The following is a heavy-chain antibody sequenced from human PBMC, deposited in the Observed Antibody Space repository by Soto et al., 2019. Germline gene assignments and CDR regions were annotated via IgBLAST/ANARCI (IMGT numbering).Heavy chain of an antibody. CDR2: ISYDGSNK. D-gene: IGHD4-17*01. Sequence: QVQLVESGGGVVQPGKSLRLSCAASGFTFSSYGMHLVRQAPGKGLDWVAVISYDGSNKYFADSVKGRFTISRDNFKNTLDLQMNNLRAEDTAVYFCAKAGETTTIHRDFDHWGQGTLVTVSS. V-gene: IGHV3-30*18. J-gene: IGHJ4*02. CDR3: AKAGETTTIHRDFDH. CDR1: GFTFSSYG.